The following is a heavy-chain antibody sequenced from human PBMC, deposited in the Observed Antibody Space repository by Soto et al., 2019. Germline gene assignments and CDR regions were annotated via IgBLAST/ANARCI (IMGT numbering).Heavy chain of an antibody. V-gene: IGHV1-3*01. CDR3: AREGLNWNYGNGPGNFDY. Sequence: ASVKDSFKAYGYPFTSYAMHLVRQAPGQSLEWMGWINAGNGNTKYSQKFQGRVTITRDTSASTAYMELSRLRSEDTAVYYCAREGLNWNYGNGPGNFDYWGQGTLVTVSS. CDR1: GYPFTSYA. D-gene: IGHD1-7*01. J-gene: IGHJ4*02. CDR2: INAGNGNT.